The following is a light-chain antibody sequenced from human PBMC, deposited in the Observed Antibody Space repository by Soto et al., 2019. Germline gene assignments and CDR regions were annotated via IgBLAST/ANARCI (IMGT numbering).Light chain of an antibody. V-gene: IGLV2-23*02. CDR3: CSYAGSSTQV. CDR1: SSDVGSYDL. Sequence: QSALTQPASESGSPGQSITVSCTGTSSDVGSYDLVSWYQQHPGKAPKLMIYEVSKRPSGVSNRFSGSKSGNTASLTISGLQAEDEGDYYCCSYAGSSTQVFGGGTKLTVL. CDR2: EVS. J-gene: IGLJ2*01.